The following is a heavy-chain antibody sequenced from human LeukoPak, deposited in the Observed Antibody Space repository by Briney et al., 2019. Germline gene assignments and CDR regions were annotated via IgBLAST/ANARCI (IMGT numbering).Heavy chain of an antibody. V-gene: IGHV1-18*01. CDR2: ISAYNGNT. Sequence: ASVKVSCKASGYTFTSYGINWVRQAPGQGLEWMGWISAYNGNTNYAQKLQGRVTMTTDTSTSTAYMELRSLRSDDTAVYYCAREVGGSGWYGFGYWGQGTLVTVSS. D-gene: IGHD6-19*01. CDR1: GYTFTSYG. CDR3: AREVGGSGWYGFGY. J-gene: IGHJ4*02.